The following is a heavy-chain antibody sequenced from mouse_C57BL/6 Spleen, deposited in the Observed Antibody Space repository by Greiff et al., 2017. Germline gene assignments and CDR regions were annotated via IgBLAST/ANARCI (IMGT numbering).Heavy chain of an antibody. V-gene: IGHV1-54*01. J-gene: IGHJ1*03. CDR1: GYAFTNYL. CDR3: ARDYYGSSYVFDV. CDR2: INPGSGGT. D-gene: IGHD1-1*01. Sequence: QVHVKQSGAELVRPGTSVKVSCKASGYAFTNYLIEWVKQRPGQGLEWIGVINPGSGGTNYNEKFKGKATLTADKASSTAYMQLSSLTSEDSAVYFCARDYYGSSYVFDVWGTGTTVTVSS.